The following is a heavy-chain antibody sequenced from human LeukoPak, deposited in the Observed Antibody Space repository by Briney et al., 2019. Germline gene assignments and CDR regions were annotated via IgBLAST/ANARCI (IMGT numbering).Heavy chain of an antibody. V-gene: IGHV1-2*02. D-gene: IGHD2-15*01. Sequence: ASVKVSCKASGYTFTNYGISWVRQAPGQGLEYMGWINTNSGGTNYAQKFQGRVTMTRDTSISTAYMELSRLRSDDTAVYYCARGNEGYCSGGSCYVGAWFDPWGQGTRVTVSS. J-gene: IGHJ5*02. CDR1: GYTFTNYG. CDR2: INTNSGGT. CDR3: ARGNEGYCSGGSCYVGAWFDP.